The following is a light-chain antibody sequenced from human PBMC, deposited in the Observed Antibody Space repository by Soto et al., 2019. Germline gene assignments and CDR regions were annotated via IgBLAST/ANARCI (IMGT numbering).Light chain of an antibody. CDR1: QGISSY. CDR2: AAS. CDR3: QQSYSTPV. Sequence: IRMTQSPSSLSSSTGDRVTITCRASQGISSYLAWYQQKPGKAPKLLIYAASTLQSGVPSRFSGSGSGTDFTLTISSLQPEDFATYYCQQSYSTPVFGQGTNVAIK. V-gene: IGKV1-8*01. J-gene: IGKJ1*01.